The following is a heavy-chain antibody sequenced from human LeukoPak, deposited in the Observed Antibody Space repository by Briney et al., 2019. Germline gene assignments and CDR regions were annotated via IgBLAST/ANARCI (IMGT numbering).Heavy chain of an antibody. CDR1: GFSLSTSGVG. J-gene: IGHJ4*02. CDR3: AHSPYIAYGWYDN. Sequence: SGPTLVNPTKTLTLTCTLSGFSLSTSGVGVGRIRQPPGKALEWLALIYLNDDKRYSTSLQSRLTITKATYKNQDVLTMTNIHPVDTATYYCAHSPYIAYGWYDNWGQGALVTVCS. D-gene: IGHD2-8*02. V-gene: IGHV2-5*01. CDR2: IYLNDDK.